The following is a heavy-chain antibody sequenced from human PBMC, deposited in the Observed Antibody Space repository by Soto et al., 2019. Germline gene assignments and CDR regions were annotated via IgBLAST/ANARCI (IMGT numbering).Heavy chain of an antibody. CDR1: GGSISSSSYY. V-gene: IGHV4-31*03. J-gene: IGHJ4*02. Sequence: PSETLSLTCTVSGGSISSSSYYWGWIRQPPGRGLEWIGYIHYSGNTYYNPSLKSRLTMSVDTSKNQFSLNLSSVTAADTAVYYCARTPGGAPADYYFDYWGLGTLVTVSS. CDR3: ARTPGGAPADYYFDY. D-gene: IGHD4-17*01. CDR2: IHYSGNT.